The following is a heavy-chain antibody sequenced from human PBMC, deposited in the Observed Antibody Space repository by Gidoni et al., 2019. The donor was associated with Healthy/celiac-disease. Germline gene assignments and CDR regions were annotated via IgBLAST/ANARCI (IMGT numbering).Heavy chain of an antibody. V-gene: IGHV4-39*01. D-gene: IGHD3-22*01. J-gene: IGHJ4*02. CDR3: ARHGDYYDSSGHFDY. CDR1: GGSISSSSYY. CDR2: IYYSGST. Sequence: QLQLQESGPGLVQPSETLSLTCTVSGGSISSSSYYWGWIRQPPGKGLEWIGSIYYSGSTYYNPSLKSRVTISVDTSKNQFSLKLSSVTAADTAVYYCARHGDYYDSSGHFDYWGQGTLVTVSS.